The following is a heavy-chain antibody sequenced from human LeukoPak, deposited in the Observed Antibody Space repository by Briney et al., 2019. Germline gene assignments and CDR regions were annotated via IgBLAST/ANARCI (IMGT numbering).Heavy chain of an antibody. Sequence: PGGSLRLPCAASGLTFSSNWMYWARHASGKGLVWVSRINRDGSSIGYADSVRGRFTISRDNARNTLYLQMNSLRAEDTALYYCASGGRVGDIFDIWGQGTMVTVSS. V-gene: IGHV3-74*01. CDR3: ASGGRVGDIFDI. D-gene: IGHD2-15*01. J-gene: IGHJ3*02. CDR2: INRDGSSI. CDR1: GLTFSSNW.